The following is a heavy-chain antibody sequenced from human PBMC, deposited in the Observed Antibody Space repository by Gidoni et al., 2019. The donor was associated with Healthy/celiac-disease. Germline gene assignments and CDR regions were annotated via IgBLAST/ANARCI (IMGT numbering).Heavy chain of an antibody. V-gene: IGHV4-39*01. CDR1: GGSISSSSYY. Sequence: QLQLQESGPGLVKPSETLSLTCTVSGGSISSSSYYWGWIRQPPGKGLEWIGSIYYSGSTYYNPSLKSRVTISVDTSKNQFSLKLSSVTAADTAVYYCARVDIGYCGGDCYSPIRENWFDPWGQGTLVTVSS. D-gene: IGHD2-21*02. J-gene: IGHJ5*02. CDR3: ARVDIGYCGGDCYSPIRENWFDP. CDR2: IYYSGST.